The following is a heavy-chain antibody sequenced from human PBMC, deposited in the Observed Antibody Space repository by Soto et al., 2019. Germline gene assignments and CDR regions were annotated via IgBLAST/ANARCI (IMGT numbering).Heavy chain of an antibody. D-gene: IGHD5-18*01. CDR3: AHRRSGYSYAGFDS. CDR1: GFSLTTSGVG. J-gene: IGHJ4*02. Sequence: QITLKESGPTLVKPTQTLTLTCSFSGFSLTTSGVGVGWIRQPPRKALEWLAVIYWDDDERYSPSLKSRLTITKDTSKNQVVLTMTNVDPVDTATYYCAHRRSGYSYAGFDSWGQGTLVTVSS. CDR2: IYWDDDE. V-gene: IGHV2-5*02.